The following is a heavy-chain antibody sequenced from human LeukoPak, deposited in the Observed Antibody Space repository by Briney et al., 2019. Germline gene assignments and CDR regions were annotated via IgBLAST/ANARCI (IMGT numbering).Heavy chain of an antibody. CDR2: IYHSEST. V-gene: IGHV4-34*01. D-gene: IGHD7-27*01. J-gene: IGHJ3*02. Sequence: SETLSLTCAVYGGSFSGYYWAWIRQPPGKGLEWIGSIYHSESTYYNPSLKSRVTISLDTSKNQFSLRLSSLTAADTAVYYCARDRLSLGAFDIWGQGTMVTVSS. CDR1: GGSFSGYY. CDR3: ARDRLSLGAFDI.